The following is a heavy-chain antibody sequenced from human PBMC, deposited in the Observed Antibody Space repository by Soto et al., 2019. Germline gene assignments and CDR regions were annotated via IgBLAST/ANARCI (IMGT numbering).Heavy chain of an antibody. J-gene: IGHJ4*02. V-gene: IGHV3-66*01. CDR1: GFTVSSNY. Sequence: GGSLRLSCAASGFTVSSNYMSWVRQAPGKGLEWVSVIYSGGSTYYADSVKGRFTISRDNSKNTLYLQMNSLRAEDTAVYYCARAISASSSWSPPYYFDYWGQGTLVTVSS. CDR2: IYSGGST. CDR3: ARAISASSSWSPPYYFDY. D-gene: IGHD6-13*01.